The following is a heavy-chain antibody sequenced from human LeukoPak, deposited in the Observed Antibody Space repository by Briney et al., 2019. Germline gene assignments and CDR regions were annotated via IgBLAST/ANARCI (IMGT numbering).Heavy chain of an antibody. V-gene: IGHV4-59*08. D-gene: IGHD3-10*01. CDR3: ARHARPSGGLHAFDI. CDR1: GGSISSYY. CDR2: IYHSGST. J-gene: IGHJ3*02. Sequence: PSETLSLTCTVSGGSISSYYWNWIRQPPGKGLEWIGSIYHSGSTYYNPSLKSRVTISVDTSKNQFSLKLSSVTAADTAVYYCARHARPSGGLHAFDIWGQGTMVTVSS.